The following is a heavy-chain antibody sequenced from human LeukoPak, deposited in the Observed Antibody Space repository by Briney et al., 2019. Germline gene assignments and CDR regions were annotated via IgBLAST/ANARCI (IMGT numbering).Heavy chain of an antibody. CDR2: ISGSGATT. Sequence: PGGSLRLSCAASEFIFSNYAMTWVRQAPGKGLEWVSSISGSGATTYYADSVKGRFTISRDNSKNTLFLQFNSLRAEDTAGYYCAKDKATVAAKGPFDYWGQGTLVTVSS. CDR1: EFIFSNYA. CDR3: AKDKATVAAKGPFDY. D-gene: IGHD2-15*01. V-gene: IGHV3-23*01. J-gene: IGHJ4*02.